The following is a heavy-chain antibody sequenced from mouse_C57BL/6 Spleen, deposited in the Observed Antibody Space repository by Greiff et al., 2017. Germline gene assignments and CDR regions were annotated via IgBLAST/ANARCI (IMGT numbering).Heavy chain of an antibody. V-gene: IGHV5-16*01. J-gene: IGHJ2*01. D-gene: IGHD1-1*01. Sequence: EVQLVQSEGGLVQPGSSMKLSCTASGFTFSDYYMAWVRQVPEQGLEWVADINYDGSSTYYLDSFKSRFIISRDNAKNILYLQMRSLKSEDAATAYCEWGCYGSSCVPFDYWGQGTTLTVSS. CDR2: INYDGSST. CDR1: GFTFSDYY. CDR3: EWGCYGSSCVPFDY.